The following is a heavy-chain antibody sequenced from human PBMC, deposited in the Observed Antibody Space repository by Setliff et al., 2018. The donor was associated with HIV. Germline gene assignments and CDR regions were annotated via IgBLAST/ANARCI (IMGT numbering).Heavy chain of an antibody. D-gene: IGHD5-12*01. J-gene: IGHJ5*02. Sequence: GGSLRLSCVASGFTFSDYYMIWIRQAPGQGLERVSSINGDSTFIYYADSVKGRFTISRDNAKNSLYLQMNSLGAEDTAVYYCARGVATNLDPWGQGSLVTVSS. CDR2: INGDSTFI. V-gene: IGHV3-11*06. CDR1: GFTFSDYY. CDR3: ARGVATNLDP.